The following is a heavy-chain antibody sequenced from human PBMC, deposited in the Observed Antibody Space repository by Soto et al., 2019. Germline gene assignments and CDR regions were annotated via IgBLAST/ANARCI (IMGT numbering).Heavy chain of an antibody. Sequence: QVQLQESGPGLVKPSQTLSLTCTVSGGSISSGDYYWSWIRQPPGKGLEWIGYIYYSGSTFYNPSLQNRVTISLDTSKIQFSLKLSSVTAADTAVYYCVREGGDTWFAPWGQGTLVTVPS. CDR1: GGSISSGDYY. J-gene: IGHJ5*02. CDR3: VREGGDTWFAP. V-gene: IGHV4-30-4*01. CDR2: IYYSGST. D-gene: IGHD3-16*01.